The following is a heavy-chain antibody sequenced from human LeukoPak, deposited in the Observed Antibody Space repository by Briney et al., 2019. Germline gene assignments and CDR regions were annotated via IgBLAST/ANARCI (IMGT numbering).Heavy chain of an antibody. CDR1: GFTFSDYA. V-gene: IGHV3-74*01. CDR3: VVPGSPFDY. D-gene: IGHD1-26*01. J-gene: IGHJ4*02. Sequence: GGSLRLSCTASGFTFSDYAMHWVRQAPGKGLVWVSRINSDGSSTSYADSVKGRFTTSRDNAKNTVYLQMNRLRVEDTAVYYCVVPGSPFDYGGQGTLVTVSS. CDR2: INSDGSST.